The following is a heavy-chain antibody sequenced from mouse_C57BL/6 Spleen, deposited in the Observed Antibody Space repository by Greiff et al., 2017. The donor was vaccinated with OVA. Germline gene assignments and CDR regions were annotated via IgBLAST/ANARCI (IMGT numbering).Heavy chain of an antibody. CDR3: AIWDQKFAD. Sequence: QVQLQQPGAELVKPGASVKLSCKASGYTFTSYWMQWVKQRPGQGLEWIGEIDPSDSYTNYNQKFKGKATLTVDTSSSTAYMQLSSLTSEDSAVYYCAIWDQKFADWGKGTLVTVSA. V-gene: IGHV1-50*01. D-gene: IGHD4-1*01. CDR1: GYTFTSYW. CDR2: IDPSDSYT. J-gene: IGHJ3*01.